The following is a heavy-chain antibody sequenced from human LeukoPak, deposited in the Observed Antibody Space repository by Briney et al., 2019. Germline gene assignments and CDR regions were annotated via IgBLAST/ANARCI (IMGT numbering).Heavy chain of an antibody. CDR3: TRDHCSFANCYEDYYYAMDV. J-gene: IGHJ6*02. D-gene: IGHD2-2*01. V-gene: IGHV1-2*02. CDR2: IMATNGGT. CDR1: GYTFSDYY. Sequence: ASLKVSCKASGYTFSDYYMHWVRQAPGQGLEWMGWIMATNGGTTYAQNFQGRVTMTRDTSISTAYMELSRLRSDDSAIYYCTRDHCSFANCYEDYYYAMDVWGQGTTVTVSS.